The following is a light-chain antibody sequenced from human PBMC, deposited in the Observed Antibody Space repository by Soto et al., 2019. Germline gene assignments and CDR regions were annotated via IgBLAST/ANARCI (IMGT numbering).Light chain of an antibody. CDR1: SNDVGAYNF. Sequence: QAVLAQPASVSGSPGQSITISCTGTSNDVGAYNFVSWHQQHPGKAPKLMIYNVYDRPSGISYRFSGSKYGNTASLTISGLQGEDEADYYCSAYTVSRTYVFGTGTKVTVL. CDR3: SAYTVSRTYV. V-gene: IGLV2-14*03. J-gene: IGLJ1*01. CDR2: NVY.